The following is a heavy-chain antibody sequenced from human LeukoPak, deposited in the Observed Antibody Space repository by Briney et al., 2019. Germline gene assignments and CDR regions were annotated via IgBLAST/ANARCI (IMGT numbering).Heavy chain of an antibody. J-gene: IGHJ4*02. CDR2: IYYSGST. D-gene: IGHD4-17*01. CDR1: GGSISSGDYY. Sequence: PSETLSLTCTVSGGSISSGDYYWSWIRQPPGKGLEWIGYIYYSGSTYYNPSLKSRVTISVDTSKNQFSLKLSSVTAADTAVYYCARKVYGDYYLDYWGQGTLVTVSS. CDR3: ARKVYGDYYLDY. V-gene: IGHV4-30-4*01.